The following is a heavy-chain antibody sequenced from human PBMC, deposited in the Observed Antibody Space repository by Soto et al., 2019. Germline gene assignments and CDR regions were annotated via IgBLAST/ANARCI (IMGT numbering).Heavy chain of an antibody. V-gene: IGHV1-69*19. J-gene: IGHJ4*02. CDR2: ISPMFGAA. CDR3: AMDVQVHTPAFVY. D-gene: IGHD2-2*03. Sequence: QVQLVQSGAEMKKPGSSVKVSCQSSGGTFNTYAMNWVRQAPGQGPEWMGDISPMFGAANYAPKFQGRVTITADESTGTSYMQLISLTSEDTALYFCAMDVQVHTPAFVYWGQGTLVTVSS. CDR1: GGTFNTYA.